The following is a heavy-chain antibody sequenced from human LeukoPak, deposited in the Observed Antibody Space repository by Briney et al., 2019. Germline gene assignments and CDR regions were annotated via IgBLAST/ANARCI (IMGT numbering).Heavy chain of an antibody. CDR1: GYTFTSYY. D-gene: IGHD3-22*01. V-gene: IGHV1-46*01. J-gene: IGHJ4*02. CDR2: INPSGGST. Sequence: GASVKVSCKASGYTFTSYYMHWARQAPGQGLEWMGIINPSGGSTSYAQKFQGRVTMTRDMSTSTVYMELSSLRSEDTAVYYCASLGPGDSSGYYHDYWGQGTLVTVSS. CDR3: ASLGPGDSSGYYHDY.